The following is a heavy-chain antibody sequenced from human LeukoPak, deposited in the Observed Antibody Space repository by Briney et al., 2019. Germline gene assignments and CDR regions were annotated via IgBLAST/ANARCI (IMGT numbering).Heavy chain of an antibody. CDR2: INPNSGGT. CDR1: GYTFTGYY. CDR3: ARSSHGTAMVTPRWIWYFDL. V-gene: IGHV1-2*04. D-gene: IGHD5-18*01. Sequence: ASVKVSCKASGYTFTGYYMHWVRQAPGQGLEWMGWINPNSGGTNYAQKFQGWVTMTRDTSISTAYMELSRLRSDDTAVYYCARSSHGTAMVTPRWIWYFDLWGRGTLVTVSS. J-gene: IGHJ2*01.